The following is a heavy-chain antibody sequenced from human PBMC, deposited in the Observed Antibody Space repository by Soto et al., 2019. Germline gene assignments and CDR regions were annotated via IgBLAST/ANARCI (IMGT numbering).Heavy chain of an antibody. Sequence: GESLKISCKGSGYSFTTYWINWVRQMPGKGLEWMGRIDPSDSYTKYSPSFQGHVTFSADKSISTAYLQWSSLKASDTAMYYCAGPYCSGGSCYEYYGMDVWGQGTTVTFSS. CDR1: GYSFTTYW. CDR3: AGPYCSGGSCYEYYGMDV. J-gene: IGHJ6*02. CDR2: IDPSDSYT. D-gene: IGHD2-15*01. V-gene: IGHV5-10-1*01.